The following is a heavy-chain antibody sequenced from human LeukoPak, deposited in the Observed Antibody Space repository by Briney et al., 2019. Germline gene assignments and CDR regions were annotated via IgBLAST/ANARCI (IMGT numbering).Heavy chain of an antibody. CDR2: IYPGDSDT. D-gene: IGHD3-22*01. J-gene: IGHJ3*02. CDR1: GYSFTSYW. CDR3: ASWGYYDSSGYYRGAYAFDI. Sequence: GESLKISCKGSGYSFTSYWIGWVRQMPGKGLEWMGIIYPGDSDTRYSPSFQGQVTISADKSISTAYLQWSSLKASDTAMYYCASWGYYDSSGYYRGAYAFDIWGQGTMVTVSS. V-gene: IGHV5-51*01.